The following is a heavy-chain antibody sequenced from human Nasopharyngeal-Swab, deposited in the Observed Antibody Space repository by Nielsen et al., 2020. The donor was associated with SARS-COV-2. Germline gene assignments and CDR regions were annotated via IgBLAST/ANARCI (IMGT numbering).Heavy chain of an antibody. D-gene: IGHD6-19*01. CDR2: LYYSGST. J-gene: IGHJ4*02. Sequence: SETLSLTCTVSGGSISSSSYYWGWIRQPPGKGLEWIGSLYYSGSTYYNPSLKSRVTISVDTSKNQFSLKLSSVTAADTAVYYCARHLSWWLVTSYYFDYWGQGTLVTVSS. CDR3: ARHLSWWLVTSYYFDY. CDR1: GGSISSSSYY. V-gene: IGHV4-39*01.